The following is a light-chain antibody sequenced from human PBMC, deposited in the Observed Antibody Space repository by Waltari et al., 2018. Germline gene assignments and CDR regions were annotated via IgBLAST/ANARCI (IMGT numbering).Light chain of an antibody. V-gene: IGKV1-12*01. CDR1: QGISTS. CDR2: SSS. J-gene: IGKJ1*01. CDR3: QQGNSFPPT. Sequence: DIQMTQSPSSVSASVGDRVTITCRASQGISTSLAWYQQRPGKAPKVQIYSSSSLQSGVPSRFSGSGSGTDFTLTIDGLQPEDFATYYCQQGNSFPPTFGQGTKVEIK.